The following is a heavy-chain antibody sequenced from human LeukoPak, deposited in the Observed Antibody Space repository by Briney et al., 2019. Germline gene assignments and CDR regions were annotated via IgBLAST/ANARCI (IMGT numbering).Heavy chain of an antibody. D-gene: IGHD3-22*01. J-gene: IGHJ4*02. CDR2: INFDGRNT. CDR3: TRARSEYYDSSGWDY. CDR1: GFRFRDYW. Sequence: GGSLRLSCAVSGFRFRDYWMHWVRQAPGKGLVWVSRINFDGRNTDYADSVRGRFTISRDNAKNTVYLQMNNLRVEDTALFYCTRARSEYYDSSGWDYWGQGTQVTVSS. V-gene: IGHV3-74*01.